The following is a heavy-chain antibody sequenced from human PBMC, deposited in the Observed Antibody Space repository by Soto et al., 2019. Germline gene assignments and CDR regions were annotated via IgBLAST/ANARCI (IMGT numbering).Heavy chain of an antibody. Sequence: EVSLVESGGGLVKPGGSLRLSCVVSGFTFNNYGMNWVRQAPGKGLEWVSSIDSTSSYIYYAKSLKGRFTISRDNAKRSLYLQMDSLRAEDTALYYCARAIEEVPAAALGFWGQGTLVTVSS. CDR2: IDSTSSYI. D-gene: IGHD2-2*01. CDR1: GFTFNNYG. CDR3: ARAIEEVPAAALGF. J-gene: IGHJ4*02. V-gene: IGHV3-21*01.